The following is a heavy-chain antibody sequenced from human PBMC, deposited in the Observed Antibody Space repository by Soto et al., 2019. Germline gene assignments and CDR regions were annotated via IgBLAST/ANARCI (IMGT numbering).Heavy chain of an antibody. J-gene: IGHJ3*02. D-gene: IGHD2-2*01. CDR2: TYYRSKWYN. CDR1: GDSVSSNSAA. V-gene: IGHV6-1*01. Sequence: SQTLSLTCAISGDSVSSNSAAWNWIRQSPSRGLEWLGRTYYRSKWYNDYAVSVKSRITINPDTSKNQFSLQLNSVTPEDTAVYSCARDTYCSSTRCTQGWGAFDIWGQAKMVTVS. CDR3: ARDTYCSSTRCTQGWGAFDI.